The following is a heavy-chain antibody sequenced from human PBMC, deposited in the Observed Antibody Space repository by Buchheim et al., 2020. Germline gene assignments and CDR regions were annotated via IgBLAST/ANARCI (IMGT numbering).Heavy chain of an antibody. D-gene: IGHD5-24*01. J-gene: IGHJ6*02. CDR1: GFTFSSYA. CDR2: ISGRGGSA. CDR3: AKNMGWHSYYGMDV. V-gene: IGHV3-23*01. Sequence: EVQLLESGGGLVQPGGSLRLSCAASGFTFSSYAMSWVRQAPGKGLEWVSGISGRGGSAYYADSVKGRFTISRDNSKNPLYLQMNSLRAEDTAVYYCAKNMGWHSYYGMDVWGQGTT.